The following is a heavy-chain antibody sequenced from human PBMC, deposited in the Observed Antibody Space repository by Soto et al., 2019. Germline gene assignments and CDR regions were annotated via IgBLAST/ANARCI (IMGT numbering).Heavy chain of an antibody. Sequence: ASVKVSCKASGYTFTSYGISWVRQAPGQGLEWMGWISAYNGNTNYAQKLQGRVTMTTDTSTSTAYMELRSLRSDDTAVYYCAGDHGCRFGYGSGSYQCNYYYYYGMDVWGQGTTVTVSS. CDR3: AGDHGCRFGYGSGSYQCNYYYYYGMDV. D-gene: IGHD3-10*01. CDR1: GYTFTSYG. CDR2: ISAYNGNT. V-gene: IGHV1-18*01. J-gene: IGHJ6*02.